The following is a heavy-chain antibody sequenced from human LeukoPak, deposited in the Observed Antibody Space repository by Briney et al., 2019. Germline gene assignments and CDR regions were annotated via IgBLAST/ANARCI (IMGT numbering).Heavy chain of an antibody. CDR3: ARWEGGSYYDFDY. Sequence: SETLSLTRAVYGGSFSGYYWSWIRQPPGKGLEWIGEINHSGSTNYNPSLKSRVTISVDTPKNQFSLKLSSVTAADTAVYYCARWEGGSYYDFDYWGQGTLVTVSS. V-gene: IGHV4-34*01. CDR1: GGSFSGYY. D-gene: IGHD1-26*01. J-gene: IGHJ4*02. CDR2: INHSGST.